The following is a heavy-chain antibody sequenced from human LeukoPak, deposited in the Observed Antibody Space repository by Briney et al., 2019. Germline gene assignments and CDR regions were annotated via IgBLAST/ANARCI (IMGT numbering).Heavy chain of an antibody. CDR2: INVYSGST. D-gene: IGHD2-2*01. Sequence: GASVKVSFKASGYRFTTYGISWVRQAPGQGLEWMAWINVYSGSTEYKADLQGRLTVATETSTTTAYMELRSLRSDDTAVYYCVFGECSSTSCYPRRDYWGHGTLVTVSS. CDR3: VFGECSSTSCYPRRDY. J-gene: IGHJ4*01. V-gene: IGHV1-18*01. CDR1: GYRFTTYG.